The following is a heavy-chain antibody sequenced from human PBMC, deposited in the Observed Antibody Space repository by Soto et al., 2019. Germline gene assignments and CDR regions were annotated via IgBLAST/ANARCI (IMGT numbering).Heavy chain of an antibody. V-gene: IGHV3-33*06. CDR3: VKDHCGGDCYSNPYFDY. CDR1: GFPFSTYG. CDR2: IWYDGSKK. Sequence: GGSLRLSCAASGFPFSTYGIYWVRQAPGKGLEWLAVIWYDGSKKYYADSVQGRFTISRDNSENIGYLQMNSLRADDTAVYYCVKDHCGGDCYSNPYFDYWGQGTLVTVSS. J-gene: IGHJ4*02. D-gene: IGHD2-21*02.